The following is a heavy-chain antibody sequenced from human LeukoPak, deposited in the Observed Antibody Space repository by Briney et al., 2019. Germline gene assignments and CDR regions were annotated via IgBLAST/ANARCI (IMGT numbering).Heavy chain of an antibody. CDR3: ARDFRGGYDFWSGYYTPYYFDY. D-gene: IGHD3-3*01. J-gene: IGHJ4*02. V-gene: IGHV4-61*02. Sequence: PSETLSLTCTVSGDSISSGDYYWSWIRQPAGKGLEWIGRISSSGSTNYNPSLKSRVTISVDTSKNQFSLKLSSVTAADTAVYFCARDFRGGYDFWSGYYTPYYFDYWGQGTLVTVSP. CDR1: GDSISSGDYY. CDR2: ISSSGST.